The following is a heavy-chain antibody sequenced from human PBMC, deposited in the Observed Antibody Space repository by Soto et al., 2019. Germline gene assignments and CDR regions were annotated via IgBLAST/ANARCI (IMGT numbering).Heavy chain of an antibody. Sequence: PSETLSLTCTVSGGSISSSSYYWGWIRQPPGKGLEWIGSIYYSGSTYYNPSLKSRVTISVDTSKNQFSLKLSSVTAADTAVYYCASSGHEHFDYWGQGTLVT. V-gene: IGHV4-39*01. CDR3: ASSGHEHFDY. J-gene: IGHJ4*02. CDR2: IYYSGST. D-gene: IGHD5-12*01. CDR1: GGSISSSSYY.